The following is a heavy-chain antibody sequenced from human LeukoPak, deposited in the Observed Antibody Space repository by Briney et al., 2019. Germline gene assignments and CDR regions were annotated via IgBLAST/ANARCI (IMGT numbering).Heavy chain of an antibody. J-gene: IGHJ3*02. Sequence: RGSLRLSCAASGFTFSSYSMNWVRQAPGKGLEWVSSISSSSSYIHYADSVRGRFTISRDNAENSLYLQMNSLRAEDTAVYYCARETNYHVLTGYYKSDAFDIWGQGTMVTVSS. CDR1: GFTFSSYS. D-gene: IGHD3-9*01. CDR3: ARETNYHVLTGYYKSDAFDI. V-gene: IGHV3-21*01. CDR2: ISSSSSYI.